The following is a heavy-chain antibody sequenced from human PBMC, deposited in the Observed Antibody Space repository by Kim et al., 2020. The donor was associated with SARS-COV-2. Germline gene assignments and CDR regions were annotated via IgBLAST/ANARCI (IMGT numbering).Heavy chain of an antibody. CDR3: AKKRVVGPAGNFDC. D-gene: IGHD2-15*01. V-gene: IGHV3-23*05. Sequence: ADSVKCRFTISRDNAKNTLYLQMNSLRAEDTAVYYCAKKRVVGPAGNFDCWGQGTLVTVSS. J-gene: IGHJ4*02.